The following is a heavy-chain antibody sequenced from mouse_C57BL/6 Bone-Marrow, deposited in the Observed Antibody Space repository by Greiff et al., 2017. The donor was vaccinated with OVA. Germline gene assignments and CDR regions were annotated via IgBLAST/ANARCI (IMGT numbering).Heavy chain of an antibody. CDR1: GFTFSDYY. CDR2: ISNGGGST. CDR3: ARHGSYYYGSSPWFAY. D-gene: IGHD1-1*01. Sequence: EVKLMESGGGLVQPGGSLKLSCAASGFTFSDYYMYWVRQTPEKRLEWVAYISNGGGSTYYPDTVKGRFTISRDNAKNTLYLQMSRLKSEDTAMYYCARHGSYYYGSSPWFAYWGQGTLVTVSA. V-gene: IGHV5-12*01. J-gene: IGHJ3*01.